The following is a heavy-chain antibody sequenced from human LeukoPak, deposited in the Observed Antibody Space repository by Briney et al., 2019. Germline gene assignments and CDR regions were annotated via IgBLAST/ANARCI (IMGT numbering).Heavy chain of an antibody. CDR1: GFTFSSYS. CDR3: ARDTISHYYDSSGVFDY. Sequence: GGSLRLSCAASGFTFSSYSMNWVRQAPGKGLEWVSYISSSSSTIYYADSVKGRFTISRDNAKNSLYLQMNSLRAEDTAVYYCARDTISHYYDSSGVFDYWGQGTLVTVSS. V-gene: IGHV3-48*01. J-gene: IGHJ4*02. D-gene: IGHD3-22*01. CDR2: ISSSSSTI.